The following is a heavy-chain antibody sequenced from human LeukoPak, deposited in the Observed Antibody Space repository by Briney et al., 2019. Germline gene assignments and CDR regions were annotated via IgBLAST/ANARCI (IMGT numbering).Heavy chain of an antibody. CDR2: ISSSSDII. V-gene: IGHV3-48*01. CDR1: AFDFTIYD. CDR3: AKVSRTNHDNFFDY. D-gene: IGHD1-14*01. J-gene: IGHJ4*02. Sequence: GGSLRLSCAASAFDFTIYDMNWVRQAPGKGLEWLSYISSSSDIIHYADSVKGRFTISRDNAKNSLYLQMNSLGAEDTAVYYRAKVSRTNHDNFFDYWGQGTLVTVSS.